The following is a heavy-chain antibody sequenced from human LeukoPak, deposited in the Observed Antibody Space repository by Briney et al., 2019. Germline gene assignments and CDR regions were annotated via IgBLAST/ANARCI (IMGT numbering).Heavy chain of an antibody. Sequence: SETLSLTCAVYGGSFSGYYWSWIRQPPGKGLEWIGDINHSGSTNYNPSLKSRVTISVDTSKNQFSLKLSSVTAADTAVYYCARGTRYGYSRGWSAALRYWGQGTLVTVSS. V-gene: IGHV4-34*01. CDR1: GGSFSGYY. CDR3: ARGTRYGYSRGWSAALRY. D-gene: IGHD6-19*01. J-gene: IGHJ4*02. CDR2: INHSGST.